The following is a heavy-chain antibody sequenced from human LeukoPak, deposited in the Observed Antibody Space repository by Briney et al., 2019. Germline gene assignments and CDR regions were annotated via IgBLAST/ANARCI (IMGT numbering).Heavy chain of an antibody. Sequence: GGSLRLSCAASGFSLSRYWMHWVRQAPGKGLVWVSRINGDGSFTTYADSVKGRFTISRDNAKNTLYLQMNSLRAEDTAVYYCARDLGTVTTFYDYWGQGSLVTVSS. CDR3: ARDLGTVTTFYDY. V-gene: IGHV3-74*01. D-gene: IGHD4-17*01. CDR2: INGDGSFT. CDR1: GFSLSRYW. J-gene: IGHJ4*02.